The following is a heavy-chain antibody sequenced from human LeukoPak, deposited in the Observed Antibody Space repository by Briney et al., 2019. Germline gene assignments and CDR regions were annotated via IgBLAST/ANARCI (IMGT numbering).Heavy chain of an antibody. V-gene: IGHV4-39*01. D-gene: IGHD1-26*01. CDR3: ARRRRVGTIDY. J-gene: IGHJ4*02. CDR1: GGSISSSSYY. CDR2: IYYSGST. Sequence: SETLSLTCTVSGGSISSSSYYWGWIRQSPGKGLEWIGSIYYSGSTYYNPSLKSRVTISVDTSKNQLSLKLSSVTAADTAVYYCARRRRVGTIDYWGQGTLVTVSS.